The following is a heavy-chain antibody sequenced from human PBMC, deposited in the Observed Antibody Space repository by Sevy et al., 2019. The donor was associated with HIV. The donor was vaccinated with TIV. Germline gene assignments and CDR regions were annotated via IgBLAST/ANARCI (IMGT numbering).Heavy chain of an antibody. D-gene: IGHD1-26*01. CDR3: ASGGSGGATRYYYYYGMDV. CDR1: GFTFSSYG. Sequence: GGSLRLSFAASGFTFSSYGMHWVRQAPGKGLEWVAVIWYDGSNKYYADSVKGRFTISRDNSKNTLYLQMNSLRAEDTAVYYCASGGSGGATRYYYYYGMDVWGQGTTVTVSS. J-gene: IGHJ6*02. CDR2: IWYDGSNK. V-gene: IGHV3-33*01.